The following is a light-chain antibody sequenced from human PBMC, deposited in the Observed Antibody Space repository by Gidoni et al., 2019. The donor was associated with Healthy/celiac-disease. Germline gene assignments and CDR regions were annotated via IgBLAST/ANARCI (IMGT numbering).Light chain of an antibody. Sequence: QSVLTHPPSASGTPGPRVTISCSGSSSHIGSNTVNWYQQLPGTAPKLLIYSNNQRPSGVPDRFSGSKSGTSASLAISGLQSEDEADYYCAAWDDSLNGLIFGGGTKLTVL. V-gene: IGLV1-44*01. CDR2: SNN. J-gene: IGLJ2*01. CDR3: AAWDDSLNGLI. CDR1: SSHIGSNT.